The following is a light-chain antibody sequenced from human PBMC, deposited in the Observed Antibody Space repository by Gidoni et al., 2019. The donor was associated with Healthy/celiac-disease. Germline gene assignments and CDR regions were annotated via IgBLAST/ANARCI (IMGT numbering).Light chain of an antibody. J-gene: IGLJ2*01. CDR1: ALPRQY. CDR3: QSADSSGYYVV. V-gene: IGLV3-25*03. CDR2: KDK. Sequence: SYELTQPPSVSVSPGQTAKITCSGHALPRQYAYWYQQKLGQVPVLVIYKDKERPSGIPARFSGSSSGTTITLTINGVQAEDEADYYCQSADSSGYYVVFGGGTKLTVL.